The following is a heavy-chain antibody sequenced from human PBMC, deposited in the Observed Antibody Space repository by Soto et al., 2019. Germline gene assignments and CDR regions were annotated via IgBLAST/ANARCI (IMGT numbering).Heavy chain of an antibody. CDR1: GGSVSSGSYY. CDR3: ARRGATVTTINGYYYGMDV. V-gene: IGHV4-61*01. D-gene: IGHD4-4*01. Sequence: QVQLQESGPGLVKPSETLSLTCTVSGGSVSSGSYYWSWIRQPPGKGLEWIGYIYYSGSTNYNPSLKRRVTISVDTSKNPFSLKLSSVTAADTAVYYCARRGATVTTINGYYYGMDVWGQGTTVTVSS. CDR2: IYYSGST. J-gene: IGHJ6*02.